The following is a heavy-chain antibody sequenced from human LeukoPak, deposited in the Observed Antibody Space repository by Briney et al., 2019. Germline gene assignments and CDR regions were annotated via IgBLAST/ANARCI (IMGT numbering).Heavy chain of an antibody. J-gene: IGHJ4*02. CDR1: GFTFSSYG. CDR2: ISYDGFNK. V-gene: IGHV3-30*03. D-gene: IGHD3-22*01. CDR3: ARGEYYYDSSGLEA. Sequence: GGSLRLSCAASGFTFSSYGMHWVRQAPGKGLEWVAVISYDGFNKYYADSVKGRFTISRDNSKNTLYLQMNSLRAKDTAVYYCARGEYYYDSSGLEAWGQGTLVTVSS.